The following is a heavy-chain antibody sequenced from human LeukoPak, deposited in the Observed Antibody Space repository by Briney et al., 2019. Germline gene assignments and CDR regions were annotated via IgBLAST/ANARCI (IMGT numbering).Heavy chain of an antibody. CDR1: GGSISSGGYY. CDR2: IYYSGST. CDR3: ARAYYYGSGSYTDYFDY. J-gene: IGHJ4*02. Sequence: PSETLSLTCTVSGGSISSGGYYWSWIRQHPGKGLEWIGYIYYSGSTYYNPSLKSRVTISVDTSKNQFSLKLSSVTAADTAVYYCARAYYYGSGSYTDYFDYWGQGTLVTVSS. D-gene: IGHD3-10*01. V-gene: IGHV4-31*03.